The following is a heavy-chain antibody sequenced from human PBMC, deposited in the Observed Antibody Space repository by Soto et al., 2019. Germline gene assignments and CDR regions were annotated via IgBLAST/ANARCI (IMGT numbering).Heavy chain of an antibody. V-gene: IGHV4-4*07. CDR1: GGSISNYY. J-gene: IGHJ5*02. CDR3: ARDVQSGYSYGYDWIDP. Sequence: SETLSLTCTVSGGSISNYYWNWIQQPAGKGLEWIGRIYTSGSTNYNPSLKSRVTMSVDTSTNQFSLKLGSVTAADTAVYYCARDVQSGYSYGYDWIDPWGQGTLVTVSS. D-gene: IGHD5-18*01. CDR2: IYTSGST.